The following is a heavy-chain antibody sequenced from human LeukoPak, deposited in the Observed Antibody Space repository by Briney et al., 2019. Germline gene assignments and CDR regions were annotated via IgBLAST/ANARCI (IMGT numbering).Heavy chain of an antibody. CDR1: GYNFKDYH. D-gene: IGHD3-16*02. CDR2: ISPTTGGT. V-gene: IGHV1-2*02. J-gene: IGHJ4*02. CDR3: ARGWELQLSRTYFDY. Sequence: ASVKVSCKASGYNFKDYHIHWVRQAPGQGLEWMGFISPTTGGTNYAMQFRGRVTVTGDTYMNTAYLEIKNLKSDDTAVYYCARGWELQLSRTYFDYWGQGTLVTVSS.